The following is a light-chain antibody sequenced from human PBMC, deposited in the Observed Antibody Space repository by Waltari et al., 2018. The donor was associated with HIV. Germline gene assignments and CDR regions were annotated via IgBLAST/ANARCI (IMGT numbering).Light chain of an antibody. CDR2: CAS. CDR1: QSVSSN. J-gene: IGKJ1*01. V-gene: IGKV3-15*01. Sequence: EIVMTQSPATLSVSPGERATLSCRASQSVSSNVAWYQQKPGQAPRLLIYCASTRATGVPARFSGSGSGTEFTLIISSLQSEDFAVYYCQQYTNRPPRTFGQGTKVEVK. CDR3: QQYTNRPPRT.